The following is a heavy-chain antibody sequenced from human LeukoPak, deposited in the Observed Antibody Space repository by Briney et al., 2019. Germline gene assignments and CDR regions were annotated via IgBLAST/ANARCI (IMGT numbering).Heavy chain of an antibody. CDR1: AYTFTSYG. CDR3: ARAMTTVVTYDY. Sequence: ASVKVSCKASAYTFTSYGISWVRQSPGQGLEWMGWISAYNGNTNYAQKLQGRVTMTTDTSTSTAYMELRSLRSDDTAVYYCARAMTTVVTYDYWGQGTLVTVSS. V-gene: IGHV1-18*01. CDR2: ISAYNGNT. D-gene: IGHD4-23*01. J-gene: IGHJ4*02.